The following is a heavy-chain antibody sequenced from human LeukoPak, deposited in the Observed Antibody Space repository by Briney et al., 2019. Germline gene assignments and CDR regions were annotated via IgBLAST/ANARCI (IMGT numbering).Heavy chain of an antibody. V-gene: IGHV4-39*07. J-gene: IGHJ4*02. CDR3: ARYDFNKFFDY. CDR2: IHYSGST. CDR1: GGSISSNSYY. D-gene: IGHD3-3*01. Sequence: PSETLSLTCTVSGGSISSNSYYWGWIRQPPGKGLEWIGSIHYSGSTYYNASLKSRVTISVNTSKNQFSLKLSSVTAADTAVYYCARYDFNKFFDYWGQGTLVTVSS.